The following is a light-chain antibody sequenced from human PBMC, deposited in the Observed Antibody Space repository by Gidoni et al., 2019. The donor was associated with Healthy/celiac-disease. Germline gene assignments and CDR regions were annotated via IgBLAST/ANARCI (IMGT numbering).Light chain of an antibody. Sequence: DIQLTQSPSSLSASVGDRVTIPCQASQDISNYLNWYQQKPGKAPKLLLYDASNLETGVPSRFSGSGAGTYFIFTISSLQPEDIATYYCQQYDNRLWTFGQGTKVEIK. J-gene: IGKJ1*01. V-gene: IGKV1-33*01. CDR3: QQYDNRLWT. CDR2: DAS. CDR1: QDISNY.